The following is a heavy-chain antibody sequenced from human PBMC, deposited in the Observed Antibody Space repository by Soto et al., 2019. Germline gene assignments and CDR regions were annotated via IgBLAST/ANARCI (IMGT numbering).Heavy chain of an antibody. CDR3: ARSICFGDTTIYFDY. D-gene: IGHD3-10*01. J-gene: IGHJ4*02. CDR2: INPNSGGT. V-gene: IGHV1-2*04. Sequence: ASVKVSCKASGYTFTGYYMHWVRQAPGQGLEWMGWINPNSGGTNYAQKFQGWVTMTRDTSISTAYMELSRLRSDDTAVYYCARSICFGDTTIYFDYWGQGTLVTVSS. CDR1: GYTFTGYY.